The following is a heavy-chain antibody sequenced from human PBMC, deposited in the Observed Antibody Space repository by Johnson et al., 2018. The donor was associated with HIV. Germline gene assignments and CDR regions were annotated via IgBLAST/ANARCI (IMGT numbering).Heavy chain of an antibody. J-gene: IGHJ3*02. CDR1: GFTFDDYG. CDR2: INWNGGST. Sequence: VQLVESGGGVVRPGGSLRLSCAASGFTFDDYGMSWVRQAPGKGLEWVSGINWNGGSTGYADSGKGRFPISRDNSKNTLYLQMNSLRAEDTAVYYCARVFLGSSWYSDAFDIWGQGTMVTVSS. D-gene: IGHD6-13*01. V-gene: IGHV3-20*04. CDR3: ARVFLGSSWYSDAFDI.